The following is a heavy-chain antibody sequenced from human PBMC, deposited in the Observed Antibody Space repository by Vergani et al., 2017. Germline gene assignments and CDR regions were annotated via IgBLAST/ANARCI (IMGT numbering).Heavy chain of an antibody. Sequence: QITLKESGPTLVKPTQTLTLTCTFSGFSLSTSGVGVGWIRQPPGKALEWLALIYWDDDKRYSPSLKSRLTITKDTSKNQVVLTMTNMDPVDTATYYCAHANDIVVVRAAPGGYNWFDAWGQGTLVTVSS. CDR2: IYWDDDK. CDR1: GFSLSTSGVG. CDR3: AHANDIVVVRAAPGGYNWFDA. J-gene: IGHJ5*02. D-gene: IGHD2-2*01. V-gene: IGHV2-5*02.